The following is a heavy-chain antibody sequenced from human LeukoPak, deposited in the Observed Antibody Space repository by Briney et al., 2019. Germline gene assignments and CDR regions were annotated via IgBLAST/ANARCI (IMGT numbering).Heavy chain of an antibody. D-gene: IGHD1-26*01. J-gene: IGHJ3*02. CDR3: ARGGSYLSAFDI. Sequence: LPGGSLRLSCAASGFTFSNFGMSWVRQAPGEGLEWVSAISGSGGSTYYADSVKGRFTISRDNSKNTLYLQMNSLRAEDTAVYYCARGGSYLSAFDIWGQGTMVTVSS. CDR2: ISGSGGST. CDR1: GFTFSNFG. V-gene: IGHV3-23*01.